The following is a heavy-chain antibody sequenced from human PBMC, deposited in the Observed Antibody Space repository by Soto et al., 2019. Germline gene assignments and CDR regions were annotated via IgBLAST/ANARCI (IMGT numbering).Heavy chain of an antibody. CDR3: ARRAAVYYCYGMDV. CDR2: MNPNSGNT. J-gene: IGHJ6*02. CDR1: GYTFTSYD. Sequence: GASVKVSCKASGYTFTSYDINWVRQATGQGLEWMGWMNPNSGNTGYAQKFQGRVTMTRNTSISTAYMELSSLRSEDTAVYYCARRAAVYYCYGMDVWGQGTTVTVSS. D-gene: IGHD6-13*01. V-gene: IGHV1-8*01.